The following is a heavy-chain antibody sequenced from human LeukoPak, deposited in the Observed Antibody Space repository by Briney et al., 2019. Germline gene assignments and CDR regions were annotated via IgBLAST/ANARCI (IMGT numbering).Heavy chain of an antibody. Sequence: PSETLSLTCTVSGGSISSYYWSWIRHPAGKGLEWSGRIYTSGSTNYNPSLKSRVTMSVDTSKNQFSLKLSSVTAADTAVYYCARILRTGTIDYWGRGNLVTVSS. CDR1: GGSISSYY. J-gene: IGHJ4*02. V-gene: IGHV4-4*07. D-gene: IGHD1-7*01. CDR3: ARILRTGTIDY. CDR2: IYTSGST.